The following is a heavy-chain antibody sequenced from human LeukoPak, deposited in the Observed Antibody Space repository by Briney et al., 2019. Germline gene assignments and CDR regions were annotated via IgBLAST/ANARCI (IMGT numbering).Heavy chain of an antibody. Sequence: GGSLRLSCAASGFTFSNYGMNWVRQAPVKGLEWVSYISSSDNTIYYADSVKGRFTISRDNAKNSLYLQMNSLRGEDTAVYYCARAMRSGYDYWGQGTLVTVSS. D-gene: IGHD5-12*01. CDR1: GFTFSNYG. CDR3: ARAMRSGYDY. J-gene: IGHJ4*02. V-gene: IGHV3-48*01. CDR2: ISSSDNTI.